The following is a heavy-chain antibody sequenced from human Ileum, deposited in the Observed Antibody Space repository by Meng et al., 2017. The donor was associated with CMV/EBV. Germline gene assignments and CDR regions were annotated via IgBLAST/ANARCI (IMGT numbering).Heavy chain of an antibody. Sequence: GGSLRPSCEASGFPFSTFAMSWARQAPGKGLEWVSTISDSAHRTHNADSVRGCSTISRDNSKNTLYLQMSNLRAEDTAIYYCDGSDYWGQGTMVTVSS. CDR1: GFPFSTFA. V-gene: IGHV3-23*01. CDR3: DGSDY. D-gene: IGHD5-24*01. CDR2: ISDSAHRT. J-gene: IGHJ4*02.